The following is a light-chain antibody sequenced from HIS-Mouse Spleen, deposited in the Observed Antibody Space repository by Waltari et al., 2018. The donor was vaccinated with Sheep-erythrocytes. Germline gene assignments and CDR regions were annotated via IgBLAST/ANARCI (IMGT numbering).Light chain of an antibody. J-gene: IGLJ3*02. Sequence: QSALTQPASVSGSPGQSITISCTGTSSDVGSYNLVSWYQQHPGKAPKLMIYEGSKRPRGVSHRCSGSKSGNTDSLTISGLQVEDEADYYCCSYAGSSTPWVFGGGTKLTVL. V-gene: IGLV2-23*01. CDR1: SSDVGSYNL. CDR3: CSYAGSSTPWV. CDR2: EGS.